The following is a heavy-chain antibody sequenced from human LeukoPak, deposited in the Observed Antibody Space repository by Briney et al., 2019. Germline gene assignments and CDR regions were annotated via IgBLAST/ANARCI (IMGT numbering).Heavy chain of an antibody. CDR2: IIPIFDTT. CDR1: GGTFSSYA. V-gene: IGHV1-69*05. CDR3: ARGRVPYYYGSGSYTPPDFDY. Sequence: SVKVSCKASGGTFSSYAISWVRQAPGQGLEWMGGIIPIFDTTNYAQNFQGRVTITTDESTSTAYMELSSLRSEDTAVYCCARGRVPYYYGSGSYTPPDFDYWGQGTLVTVSS. D-gene: IGHD3-10*01. J-gene: IGHJ4*02.